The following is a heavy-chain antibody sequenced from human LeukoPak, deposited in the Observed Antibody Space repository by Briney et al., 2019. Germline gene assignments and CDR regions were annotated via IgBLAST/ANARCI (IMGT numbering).Heavy chain of an antibody. CDR1: GYSFTSYW. D-gene: IGHD2-21*01. V-gene: IGHV5-51*01. CDR2: IYPGDSDT. J-gene: IGHJ2*01. Sequence: GESLKISCKGSGYSFTSYWIGWVRQMPGKGLEWMGIIYPGDSDTRYSPSFQGQVTISADKSISTAYLQWSSLKASDTAMYYCARHPAYCGGDCYHWYFDLWGRGTLVTVSS. CDR3: ARHPAYCGGDCYHWYFDL.